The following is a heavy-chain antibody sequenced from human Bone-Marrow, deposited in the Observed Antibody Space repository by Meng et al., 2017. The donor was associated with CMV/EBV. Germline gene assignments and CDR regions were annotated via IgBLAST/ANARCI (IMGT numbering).Heavy chain of an antibody. CDR2: ISAYNGNT. V-gene: IGHV1-18*01. CDR3: ARDAVGATAHRGFYYYYYGMDV. D-gene: IGHD1-26*01. J-gene: IGHJ6*02. CDR1: GGTFSSYA. Sequence: ASVKVSCKASGGTFSSYAISWVRQAPGQGLEWMGWISAYNGNTNYAQKLQGRVTMTTDTSTNTAYMELRSLRSDDTAVYYCARDAVGATAHRGFYYYYYGMDVWGQGTTVTVSS.